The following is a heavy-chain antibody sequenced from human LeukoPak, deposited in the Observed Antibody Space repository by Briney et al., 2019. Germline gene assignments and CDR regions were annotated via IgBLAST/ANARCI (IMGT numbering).Heavy chain of an antibody. CDR3: AREGRGYYDSSGSLEY. V-gene: IGHV1-46*01. Sequence: ASVKVSCKASGYTFTSYYMHWVRQAPGQGLEWMGITNPSGGSTSYAQKFQGRVTMTRDMSTSTVYMELSSLRSEDTAVYYCAREGRGYYDSSGSLEYWGQGTLVTVSS. D-gene: IGHD3-22*01. CDR1: GYTFTSYY. CDR2: TNPSGGST. J-gene: IGHJ4*02.